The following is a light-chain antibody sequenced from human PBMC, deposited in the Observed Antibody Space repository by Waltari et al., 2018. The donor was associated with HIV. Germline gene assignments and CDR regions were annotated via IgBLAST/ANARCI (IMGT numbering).Light chain of an antibody. CDR2: SNK. CDR1: SSNIGSNT. V-gene: IGLV1-44*01. J-gene: IGLJ1*01. Sequence: QSVLTQPPSASGTPGQRVTISCSGSSSNIGSNTVNWYQQLPGTAPKLLIYSNKPRPSGVPDRFSGSKSGTSASLAISGLQSEDEADYYCAAWDDSLNGFYVFGTGTKVTVL. CDR3: AAWDDSLNGFYV.